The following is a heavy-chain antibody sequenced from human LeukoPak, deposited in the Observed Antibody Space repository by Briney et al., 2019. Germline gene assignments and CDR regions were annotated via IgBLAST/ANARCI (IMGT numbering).Heavy chain of an antibody. CDR3: ARAPYWQQLVRFDY. CDR2: INHSGST. CDR1: GGSFSGYY. D-gene: IGHD6-13*01. J-gene: IGHJ4*02. V-gene: IGHV4-34*01. Sequence: SETLSLTCAVYGGSFSGYYWSWIRQPPGKGLEWIGEINHSGSTNYNPSLKSRVTISVDTSKNQFSLKLSSVTAADTAVYYCARAPYWQQLVRFDYWGQGTLVTVPS.